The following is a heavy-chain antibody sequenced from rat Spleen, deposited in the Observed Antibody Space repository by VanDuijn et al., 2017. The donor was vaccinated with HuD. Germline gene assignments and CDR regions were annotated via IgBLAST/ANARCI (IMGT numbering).Heavy chain of an antibody. CDR2: ITNAAGNV. V-gene: IGHV5-20*01. CDR1: GFTFSDYY. Sequence: EVQLVESGGGLVQPGRSLKLSCAASGFTFSDYYMAWVRQAPGKGLEWVASITNAAGNVHYPDSVKGRFTISRDNAKSTLYLQMNSLRSEDTATYYCTTDTFYDGSYYPGGFDYWGQGVMVTVSS. CDR3: TTDTFYDGSYYPGGFDY. D-gene: IGHD1-12*02. J-gene: IGHJ2*01.